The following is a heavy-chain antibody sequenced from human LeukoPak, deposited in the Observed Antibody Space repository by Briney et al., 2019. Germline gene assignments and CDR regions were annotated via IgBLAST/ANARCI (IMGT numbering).Heavy chain of an antibody. CDR2: ISGSGGST. D-gene: IGHD1-26*01. CDR1: GFTFGTYW. V-gene: IGHV3-23*01. Sequence: GGSLRLSCGASGFTFGTYWMHWVRQAPGKGLVWVSAISGSGGSTYYADSVKGRFTISRDNSKNTLYLQMNSLRAEDTAVYYCANEVGSIVGANWGQGTLVTVSS. J-gene: IGHJ1*01. CDR3: ANEVGSIVGAN.